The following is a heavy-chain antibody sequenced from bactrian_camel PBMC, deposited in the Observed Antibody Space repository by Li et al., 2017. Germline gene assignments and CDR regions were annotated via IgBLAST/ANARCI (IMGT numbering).Heavy chain of an antibody. Sequence: DVQLVESGGDSVQTGGSLRLSCVASILRRGDYCMAWFRRPAGKEREGVAAIYRRGGMTYYGNPVRGRFTISQHNAQPTVYLQMNNLRPEDTAKYFCATHNSNPDWAGRLTPRAYKYWGQGTQVTVS. CDR3: ATHNSNPDWAGRLTPRAYKY. CDR1: ILRRGDYC. V-gene: IGHV3S40*01. CDR2: IYRRGGMT. J-gene: IGHJ4*01. D-gene: IGHD2*01.